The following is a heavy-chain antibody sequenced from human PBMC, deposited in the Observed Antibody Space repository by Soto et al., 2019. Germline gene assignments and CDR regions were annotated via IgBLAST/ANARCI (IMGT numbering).Heavy chain of an antibody. Sequence: SGPTLVNPTQTLTLTCTFSGFSLSTFGMGVGWIRQPPGKAMEWLALIYWNDDKRYSPSLRSRLTITKDTSKNLVVLRMTNMDPVDTAKYYCVNSRDSYPSDYWGQGTLVTVYS. J-gene: IGHJ4*02. D-gene: IGHD2-21*02. CDR2: IYWNDDK. CDR1: GFSLSTFGMG. V-gene: IGHV2-5*01. CDR3: VNSRDSYPSDY.